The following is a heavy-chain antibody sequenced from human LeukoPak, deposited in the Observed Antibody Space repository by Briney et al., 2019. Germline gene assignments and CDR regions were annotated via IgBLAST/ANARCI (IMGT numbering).Heavy chain of an antibody. CDR1: GGTFSSYA. J-gene: IGHJ4*02. Sequence: SVKVSCKASGGTFSSYAISWVRQAPGQGLEWKGRIIAIVGTANYALKCHGRVTITTDESTSTACMELSSLRSEDTAVYYCARDRYDSSGYYPRPGDYWGQGTLVTVSS. CDR2: IIAIVGTA. D-gene: IGHD3-22*01. V-gene: IGHV1-69*05. CDR3: ARDRYDSSGYYPRPGDY.